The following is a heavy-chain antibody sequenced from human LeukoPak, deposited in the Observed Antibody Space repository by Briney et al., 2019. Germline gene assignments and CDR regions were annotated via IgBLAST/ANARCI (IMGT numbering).Heavy chain of an antibody. V-gene: IGHV4-59*01. Sequence: ETLSLTCTVSGGSLSSYYWSWIRQPPGKGLEWIGYIYYSGSTNYNPSLKSRVTISVDTSKNQFSLKLSSVTAADTAVYYCARGEPGTTGTGGHWFDPWGQGTLVTVSS. D-gene: IGHD1-1*01. J-gene: IGHJ5*02. CDR2: IYYSGST. CDR1: GGSLSSYY. CDR3: ARGEPGTTGTGGHWFDP.